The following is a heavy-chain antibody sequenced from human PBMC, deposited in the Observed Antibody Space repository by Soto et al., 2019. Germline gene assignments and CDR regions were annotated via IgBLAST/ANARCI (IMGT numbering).Heavy chain of an antibody. Sequence: GASVKVSCKASGYTFTSYGISWVRQAPGQGLEWMGWISAYNGNTNYAQKLQGRVTMTTDTSTSTAYMELRSLRSDDTAVYYCARDFDIVVVPAGSMDVWGQGTTVTVS. CDR3: ARDFDIVVVPAGSMDV. D-gene: IGHD2-2*01. CDR1: GYTFTSYG. J-gene: IGHJ6*02. V-gene: IGHV1-18*01. CDR2: ISAYNGNT.